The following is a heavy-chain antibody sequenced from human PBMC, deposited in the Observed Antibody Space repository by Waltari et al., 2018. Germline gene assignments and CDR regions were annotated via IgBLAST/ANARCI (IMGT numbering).Heavy chain of an antibody. Sequence: QVRLVQSGAELKKPGSSVKVSCKASGGSFGSRTLTWLRQAPGQGLDWMGGIVPFLGAANYAQKFQGRVTFTADKSTNTVYMALSNLKSEDTSIYYCARGGTDGYKKTAPLDIWGQGTMVIVS. V-gene: IGHV1-69*10. J-gene: IGHJ3*02. CDR3: ARGGTDGYKKTAPLDI. CDR1: GGSFGSRT. D-gene: IGHD5-12*01. CDR2: IVPFLGAA.